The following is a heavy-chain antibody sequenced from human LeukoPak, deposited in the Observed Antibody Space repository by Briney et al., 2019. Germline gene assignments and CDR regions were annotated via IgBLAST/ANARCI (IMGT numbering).Heavy chain of an antibody. CDR2: IKRDGSEK. Sequence: GGSLRLSCAASGFTFSNYWVTWVRQAPGKGLEWVADIKRDGSEKLYVKSVRGRFTVSRDNAKMSLFLQLNSLRAEDTAVYYCARDNGVVRGVHYMDVWDKGTTVTVS. CDR3: ARDNGVVRGVHYMDV. D-gene: IGHD3-10*01. V-gene: IGHV3-7*01. J-gene: IGHJ6*03. CDR1: GFTFSNYW.